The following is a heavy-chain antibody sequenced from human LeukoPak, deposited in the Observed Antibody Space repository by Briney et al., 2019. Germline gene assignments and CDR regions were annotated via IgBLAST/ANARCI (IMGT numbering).Heavy chain of an antibody. CDR3: ARHLDSSWSHYYYYGVDV. V-gene: IGHV7-4-1*02. Sequence: GASVKVSCKASGYTFTSYAMNWVRQAPGQGLEWMGWINTNTGNPTYAQGFTGRFVFSLDTSVSTAYLQISSLKAEDTAVYYCARHLDSSWSHYYYYGVDVWGQGTTVTVSS. CDR1: GYTFTSYA. CDR2: INTNTGNP. D-gene: IGHD6-13*01. J-gene: IGHJ6*02.